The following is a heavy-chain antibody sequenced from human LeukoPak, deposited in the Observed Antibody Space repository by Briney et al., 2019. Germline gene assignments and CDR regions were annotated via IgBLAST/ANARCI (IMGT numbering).Heavy chain of an antibody. CDR2: ISYDGSNK. D-gene: IGHD3-3*01. Sequence: GGSLRLSCAASGFTFSSYAMHWVRRAPGKGLEWVAVISYDGSNKYYADSVKGRFTISRDNSKNTLYLQMNSLRAEDTAVYYCARDYMSGYYYYGMDVWGQGTTVTVSS. V-gene: IGHV3-30-3*01. CDR3: ARDYMSGYYYYGMDV. CDR1: GFTFSSYA. J-gene: IGHJ6*02.